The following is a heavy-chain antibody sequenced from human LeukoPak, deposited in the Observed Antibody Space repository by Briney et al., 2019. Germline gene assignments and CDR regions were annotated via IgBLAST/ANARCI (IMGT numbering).Heavy chain of an antibody. CDR3: AKDGTPYDFWSGYYSGMDV. CDR2: ISSSSSYI. D-gene: IGHD3-3*01. J-gene: IGHJ6*02. CDR1: GFTFSSYS. V-gene: IGHV3-21*04. Sequence: PGGSLRLSCAASGFTFSSYSMNWVRQAPGKGLEWVSSISSSSSYIYYADSVKGRFTISRDNAKNSLYLQMNSLRTEDTALYYCAKDGTPYDFWSGYYSGMDVWGQGTTVTVSS.